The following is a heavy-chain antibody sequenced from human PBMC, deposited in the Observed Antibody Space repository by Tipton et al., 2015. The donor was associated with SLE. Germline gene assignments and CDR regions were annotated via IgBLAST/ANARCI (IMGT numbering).Heavy chain of an antibody. CDR1: GFTFNNYA. D-gene: IGHD3-10*01. Sequence: SLRLSCATSGFTFNNYALHWVRQAPGKGLEWVAVISSDGRTKFYADSVKGRYTISRDSFKNTLYLQMNSLRTEDTALYYCATSREFSANDRWGQGTLVTVSS. V-gene: IGHV3-30*04. CDR3: ATSREFSANDR. CDR2: ISSDGRTK. J-gene: IGHJ4*02.